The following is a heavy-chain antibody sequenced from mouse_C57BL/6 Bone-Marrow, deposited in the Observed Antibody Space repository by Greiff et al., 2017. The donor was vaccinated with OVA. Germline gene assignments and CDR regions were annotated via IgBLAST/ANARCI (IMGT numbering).Heavy chain of an antibody. CDR1: GYTFTDYN. Sequence: EVQLQQSGPELVKPGASVKMSCKASGYTFTDYNMHWVKQSHGKSLEWIGYINPNNGGTSYNQKFKGKATLTVNKSSSTAYMELRSLTSEDAAVYYCARETTVVGGYWGQGTTLTVSS. CDR3: ARETTVVGGY. D-gene: IGHD1-1*01. V-gene: IGHV1-22*01. J-gene: IGHJ2*01. CDR2: INPNNGGT.